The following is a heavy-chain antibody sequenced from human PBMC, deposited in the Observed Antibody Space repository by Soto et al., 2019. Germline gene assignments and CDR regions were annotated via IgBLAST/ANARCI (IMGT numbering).Heavy chain of an antibody. D-gene: IGHD3-22*01. Sequence: GESLTISCKGSGYSFPSYWIGWVRQMPGKGLEWMGIIYPGDSDTRYSPSFQGQVTISADKSISTAYLQWSSLKASDTAMYYCARHVAKYYYDSSGYRDYYYCGMDVWGQGTTVTVSS. CDR3: ARHVAKYYYDSSGYRDYYYCGMDV. J-gene: IGHJ6*02. CDR1: GYSFPSYW. V-gene: IGHV5-51*01. CDR2: IYPGDSDT.